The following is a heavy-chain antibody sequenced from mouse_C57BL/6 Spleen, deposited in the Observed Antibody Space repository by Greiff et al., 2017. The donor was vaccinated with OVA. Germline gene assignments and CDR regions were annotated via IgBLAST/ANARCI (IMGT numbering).Heavy chain of an antibody. CDR1: GYTFTDYE. V-gene: IGHV1-15*01. CDR2: IAPETGGT. D-gene: IGHD1-1*02. Sequence: QVQLKPSGAELVRPGASVTLSCKASGYTFTDYEMHWVKQTPVHGLEWIGAIAPETGGTAYNHKFKGKAILTADKSSSTAYMELRSLTSEDSAVYYCTRGYYGWFAYWGQGTLVTVSA. J-gene: IGHJ3*01. CDR3: TRGYYGWFAY.